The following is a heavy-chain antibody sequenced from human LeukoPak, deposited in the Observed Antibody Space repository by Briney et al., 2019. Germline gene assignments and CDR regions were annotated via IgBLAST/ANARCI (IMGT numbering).Heavy chain of an antibody. CDR2: ISGDGVSP. J-gene: IGHJ4*02. CDR3: ARDPGAFPYFFDC. CDR1: GFTFNNYA. V-gene: IGHV3-23*01. D-gene: IGHD4/OR15-4a*01. Sequence: PGGSLRLSCAASGFTFNNYALTWVRQTPGRGLECVSAISGDGVSPYYADSVRGRFTISRDNSKNILYLQMNSLRVEDTAVYFCARDPGAFPYFFDCWGQGTLVTVSS.